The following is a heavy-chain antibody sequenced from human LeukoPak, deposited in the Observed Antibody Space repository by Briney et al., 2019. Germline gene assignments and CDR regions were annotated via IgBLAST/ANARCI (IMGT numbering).Heavy chain of an antibody. CDR3: ARDLSVTDPFDY. CDR2: IYHSGST. Sequence: SETLSLTCTVSGYSISSGYYWGWIRQPPGKGLEWIGSIYHSGSTYYNPSLKSRVTISVDTSKNQFSLKLSSVTAADTAVYYCARDLSVTDPFDYWGQGILVTVSS. J-gene: IGHJ4*02. D-gene: IGHD4-17*01. V-gene: IGHV4-38-2*02. CDR1: GYSISSGYY.